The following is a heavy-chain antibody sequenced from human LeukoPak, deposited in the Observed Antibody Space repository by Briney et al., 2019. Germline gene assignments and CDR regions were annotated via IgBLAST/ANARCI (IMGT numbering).Heavy chain of an antibody. CDR3: ARDSGWNYGDGY. V-gene: IGHV1-18*01. CDR1: GYTFTSYS. Sequence: GASVKVSCKASGYTFTSYSINWLRQAPGQGLEWMGRISVYSGNTKYAQIFQGRVTMTTDTSTSTAYMELRSLRSDDTAVYYCARDSGWNYGDGYWGQGTLVTVSS. J-gene: IGHJ4*02. D-gene: IGHD1-7*01. CDR2: ISVYSGNT.